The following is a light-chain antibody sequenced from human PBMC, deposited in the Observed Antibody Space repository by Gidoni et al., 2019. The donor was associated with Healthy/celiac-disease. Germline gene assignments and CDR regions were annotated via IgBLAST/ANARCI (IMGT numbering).Light chain of an antibody. CDR3: QQSYSTLWT. CDR2: AAS. CDR1: QSISSY. Sequence: DIQITQSPSAQSASVGDRVTITSPASQSISSYFTWYQQKPGKAPKLLIYAASSLQSGVPTRFSGSGSGTDFTLTISSLQPEDVATYYCQQSYSTLWTFGQGTKVEIK. J-gene: IGKJ1*01. V-gene: IGKV1-39*01.